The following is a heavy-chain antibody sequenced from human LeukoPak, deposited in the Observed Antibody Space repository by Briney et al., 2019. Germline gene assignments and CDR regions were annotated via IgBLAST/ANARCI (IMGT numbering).Heavy chain of an antibody. CDR3: ASVSYYDILTGYSSQGYFDY. J-gene: IGHJ4*02. CDR2: INPNSGGT. D-gene: IGHD3-9*01. Sequence: ASVKVSCKASGYTFTGYYMHWVRQAPGQGLEWMGWINPNSGGTNYAQKFQGRVTMTRDTSISTAYVELSRLRSDDTAVYYCASVSYYDILTGYSSQGYFDYWGQGTLVTVSS. V-gene: IGHV1-2*02. CDR1: GYTFTGYY.